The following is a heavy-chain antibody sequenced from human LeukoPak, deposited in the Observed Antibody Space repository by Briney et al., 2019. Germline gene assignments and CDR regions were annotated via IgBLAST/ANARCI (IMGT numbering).Heavy chain of an antibody. CDR1: GYSISSGYY. CDR2: IYHSGST. J-gene: IGHJ6*03. D-gene: IGHD5-12*01. V-gene: IGHV4-38-2*02. Sequence: SETLSLTCTVSGYSISSGYYWGWIRQPPGQGLEWIGSIYHSGSTYYSPSLKSRVTISVDTSKNQFSLKLSSVTAADTAVYYCALGRGYSGYYYMDVWGKGTTVTVSS. CDR3: ALGRGYSGYYYMDV.